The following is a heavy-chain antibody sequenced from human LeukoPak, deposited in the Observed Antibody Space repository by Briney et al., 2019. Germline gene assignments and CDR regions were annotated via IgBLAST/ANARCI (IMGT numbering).Heavy chain of an antibody. Sequence: GGSLRLSCAASGFTFSHCWMHWFRQVPGKGLVWVARVTHDGSGTSYADSVKGRFTISRDNAKNTLYLETNSLRVEDTAVYYCVRDTTPFGYSYDSWGQGTLVTVSS. CDR1: GFTFSHCW. J-gene: IGHJ4*02. V-gene: IGHV3-74*01. CDR3: VRDTTPFGYSYDS. CDR2: VTHDGSGT. D-gene: IGHD5-12*01.